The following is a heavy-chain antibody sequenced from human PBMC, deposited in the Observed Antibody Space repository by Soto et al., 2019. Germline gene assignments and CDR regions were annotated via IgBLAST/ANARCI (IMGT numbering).Heavy chain of an antibody. J-gene: IGHJ2*01. CDR3: SPANGNVTSCSTVSAFLLNRSSDL. D-gene: IGHD6-13*01. Sequence: SKTQRRGLEWVGRIESNSDGGTTDYAAPVKGRFTISRDDSKNTLYLQMNTLKTGDTAAYYCSPANGNVTSCSTVSAFLLNRSSDL. V-gene: IGHV3-15*04. CDR2: IESNSDGGTT.